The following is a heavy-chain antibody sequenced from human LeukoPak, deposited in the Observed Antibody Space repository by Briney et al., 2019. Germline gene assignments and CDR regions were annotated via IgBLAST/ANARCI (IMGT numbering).Heavy chain of an antibody. V-gene: IGHV3-30*18. CDR3: AKQRDVGATYYYYYGLDV. CDR1: GFTFSSYE. D-gene: IGHD1-26*01. CDR2: ISYDGSNK. Sequence: PGGSLRLSCAASGFTFSSYEMNWVRQAPGKGLEWVAVISYDGSNKYYTDSVKGRFTISRDNSKITLYLQMNSLRAEDTAVYYCAKQRDVGATYYYYYGLDVWGQGTTVTVSS. J-gene: IGHJ6*02.